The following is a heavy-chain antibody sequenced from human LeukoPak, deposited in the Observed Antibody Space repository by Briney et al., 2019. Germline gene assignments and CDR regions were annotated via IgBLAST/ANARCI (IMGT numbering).Heavy chain of an antibody. CDR3: AKEFSSSWYYYFDY. J-gene: IGHJ4*02. Sequence: GGSLRLSCAASEFTFSSYAMSWVRQAPGKGLEWVSAISGSGGTTYYTDSVKRRFTISRDNSKNTLYLQMNSLRAEDTAVYYCAKEFSSSWYYYFDYWGQETRATVSS. V-gene: IGHV3-23*01. CDR2: ISGSGGTT. D-gene: IGHD6-13*01. CDR1: EFTFSSYA.